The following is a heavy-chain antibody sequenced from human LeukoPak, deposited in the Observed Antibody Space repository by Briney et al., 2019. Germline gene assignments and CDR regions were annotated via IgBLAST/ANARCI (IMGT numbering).Heavy chain of an antibody. CDR3: ANPSYYDYYFDY. V-gene: IGHV3-23*01. CDR2: ISGSDGST. D-gene: IGHD3-22*01. Sequence: GGSLRLSCAASGFTFSSYAMNWVRQAPGKGLEWVSTISGSDGSTYYADSVKGRFTISRDNSKNTLYLQMNSLRAEDTAVYYCANPSYYDYYFDYWGQGTLVTVSS. J-gene: IGHJ4*02. CDR1: GFTFSSYA.